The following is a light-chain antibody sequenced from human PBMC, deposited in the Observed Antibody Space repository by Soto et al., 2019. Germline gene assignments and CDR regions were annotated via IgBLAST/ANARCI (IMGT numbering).Light chain of an antibody. J-gene: IGLJ3*02. CDR1: TSNIGGST. V-gene: IGLV1-44*01. CDR3: AAWDDSLNGPV. Sequence: QSVLTQPPSASGTPGQRVTIFCSGSTSNIGGSTVNWYQHLPGTAPKLLIFGNNRRPSGVPDRFSGSKSGTSASLAISGLQSEDAADHHCAAWDDSLNGPVFGGGTKLTVL. CDR2: GNN.